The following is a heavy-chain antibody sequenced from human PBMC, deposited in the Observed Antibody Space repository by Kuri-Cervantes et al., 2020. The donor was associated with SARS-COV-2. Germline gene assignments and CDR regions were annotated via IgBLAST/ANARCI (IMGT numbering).Heavy chain of an antibody. CDR2: IIPIFGTT. CDR3: ARGSYSFGFNYYYMDV. Sequence: SVKVSCKASGGTFSSYAISWVRQAPGQGLEWMGDIIPIFGTTNHAQKFQGRVTVTADESTSTAYLELRSLEYEDTAIYFCARGSYSFGFNYYYMDVWGKGTTVTVSS. J-gene: IGHJ6*03. CDR1: GGTFSSYA. V-gene: IGHV1-69*13. D-gene: IGHD5-18*01.